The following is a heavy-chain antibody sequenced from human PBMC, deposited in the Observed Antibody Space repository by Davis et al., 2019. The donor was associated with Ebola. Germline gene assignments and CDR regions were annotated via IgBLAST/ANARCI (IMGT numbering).Heavy chain of an antibody. CDR2: ISYDGGNK. Sequence: GGSLRLSCAASGFTFSDYGMHWVRQAPAKGLEWVAVISYDGGNKYYADSVKGRFTISRDNSKNTLYLQMNSLRAEDTAVYYCAKVIIRHLVYYYGMDVWGQGTTVTVSS. V-gene: IGHV3-30*18. J-gene: IGHJ6*02. CDR3: AKVIIRHLVYYYGMDV. CDR1: GFTFSDYG. D-gene: IGHD3-3*01.